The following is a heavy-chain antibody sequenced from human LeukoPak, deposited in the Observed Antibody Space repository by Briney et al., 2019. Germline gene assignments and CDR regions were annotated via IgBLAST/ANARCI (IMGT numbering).Heavy chain of an antibody. CDR3: VKGTRRWPVVVTATDY. CDR1: GFTFSNYW. V-gene: IGHV3-7*01. CDR2: IKKDGSEK. Sequence: GGSLRLSCAASGFTFSNYWMGWVRQAPGKGLEWVANIKKDGSEKYYVDSVKGRFTISRDNAQNSLYLQMNSLRVEDTAVYYCVKGTRRWPVVVTATDYWGQGTLVTVSS. D-gene: IGHD2-21*02. J-gene: IGHJ4*02.